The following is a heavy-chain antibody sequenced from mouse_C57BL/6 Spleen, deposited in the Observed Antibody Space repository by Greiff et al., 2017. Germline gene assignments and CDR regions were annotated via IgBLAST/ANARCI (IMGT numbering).Heavy chain of an antibody. CDR1: GYTFTSYG. Sequence: VQLQQSGAELARPGASVKLSCKASGYTFTSYGISWVKQRTGPGLEWIGEIYPRSGNTYYNEKFKGKATLTADKSSSTAYMELRSLTSEDSAVYFCARKEVTTVVATYDYAMDYWGQGTSVTVSS. CDR2: IYPRSGNT. D-gene: IGHD1-1*01. J-gene: IGHJ4*01. CDR3: ARKEVTTVVATYDYAMDY. V-gene: IGHV1-81*01.